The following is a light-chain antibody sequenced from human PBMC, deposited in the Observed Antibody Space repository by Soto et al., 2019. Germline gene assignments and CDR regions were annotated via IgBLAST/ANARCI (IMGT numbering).Light chain of an antibody. CDR3: AVWDDSLSGPV. V-gene: IGLV1-47*02. CDR1: SSNIGSNY. CDR2: SNN. J-gene: IGLJ2*01. Sequence: QPVLTQPPSASGTPGQRVTISCSGSSSNIGSNYVYWYQQFPGTAPKLLIYSNNVRPSGVPDRFSGSKSGTSASLAISGLRSEDEADYYCAVWDDSLSGPVFGGGTKVTVL.